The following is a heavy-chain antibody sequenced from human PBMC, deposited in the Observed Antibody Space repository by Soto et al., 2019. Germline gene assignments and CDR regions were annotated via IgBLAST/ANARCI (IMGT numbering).Heavy chain of an antibody. V-gene: IGHV3-15*07. J-gene: IGHJ4*02. CDR2: IRSKTDGGTP. CDR3: TTEKGY. CDR1: GFTFTNAW. Sequence: EVQLVESGGGLVKPGESLRLSCAASGFTFTNAWMNWVRQAPGKGLEWVGRIRSKTDGGTPDYAAHVKGRFTISSDDSKNTLYVQMNSLKTEDTAIYYCTTEKGYWGQGTLVTVSS.